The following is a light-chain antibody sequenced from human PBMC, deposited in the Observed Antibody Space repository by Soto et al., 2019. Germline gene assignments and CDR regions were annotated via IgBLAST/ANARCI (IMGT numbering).Light chain of an antibody. CDR2: GAA. J-gene: IGKJ2*01. CDR1: QSVSSSY. CDR3: QQYGSSPYT. V-gene: IGKV3-20*01. Sequence: EIVLTQSPGTLSLSPGERATLSCRASQSVSSSYLAWYQQKPGQAPRLLIYGAASRATGIPDRFSGSGSGTHFTLTISRLEPEDFAVYYCQQYGSSPYTFGQGTKLAIK.